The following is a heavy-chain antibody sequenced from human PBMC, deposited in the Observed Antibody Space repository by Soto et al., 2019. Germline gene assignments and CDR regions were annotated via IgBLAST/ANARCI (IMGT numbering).Heavy chain of an antibody. Sequence: GASGKVSCKASGYSFTSYYIHWVRQAPGQRLEWMGMINPSGGSTSYAQKFQGRVTMTRDTSTNTVYMELSSLRSEDTAVYYCARVYSSGWDNWFDPWGQGTLVTVSS. V-gene: IGHV1-46*01. J-gene: IGHJ5*02. CDR1: GYSFTSYY. CDR2: INPSGGST. D-gene: IGHD6-19*01. CDR3: ARVYSSGWDNWFDP.